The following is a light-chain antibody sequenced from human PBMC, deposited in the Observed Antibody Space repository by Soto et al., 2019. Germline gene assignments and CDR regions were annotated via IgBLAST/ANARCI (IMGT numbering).Light chain of an antibody. Sequence: EMVVTQSPATLSVSPGERATLSCRASQSVGSIFLAWYQQKPGQGPRLIIYGASSRASGIPDRFSGSGSGTDFTLTISGLEPEDFAVYYCQQYGSSPLTFGGGTKVDIK. V-gene: IGKV3-20*01. J-gene: IGKJ4*01. CDR1: QSVGSIF. CDR2: GAS. CDR3: QQYGSSPLT.